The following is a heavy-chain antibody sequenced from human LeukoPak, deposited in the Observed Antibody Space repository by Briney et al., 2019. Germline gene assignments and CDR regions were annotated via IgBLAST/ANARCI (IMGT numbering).Heavy chain of an antibody. CDR3: AKDPGIAVALHPYFDY. CDR1: GFTFSSYS. Sequence: GGSLRLSCAASGFTFSSYSMNWVRQAPGKGLEWVSSISSSSSYIYYADSVKGRFTISRDNAKNSLYLQMNSLRAEDTAVYYCAKDPGIAVALHPYFDYWGQGTLVTVSS. V-gene: IGHV3-21*01. CDR2: ISSSSSYI. D-gene: IGHD6-19*01. J-gene: IGHJ4*02.